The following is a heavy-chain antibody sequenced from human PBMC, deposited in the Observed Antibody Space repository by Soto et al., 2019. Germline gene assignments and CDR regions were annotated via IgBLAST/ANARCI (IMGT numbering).Heavy chain of an antibody. Sequence: ASVKVSCKASGYSLSGYYLHWVRQAPGQGPEWMGWINPNSGGTKYVQKFQGRVTMTRDTSISTVYLELSRLRSHDTAVYYCAGGWGIAAPGPNWFDPWGQGTLVTVSS. CDR1: GYSLSGYY. J-gene: IGHJ5*02. CDR3: AGGWGIAAPGPNWFDP. CDR2: INPNSGGT. D-gene: IGHD6-13*01. V-gene: IGHV1-2*02.